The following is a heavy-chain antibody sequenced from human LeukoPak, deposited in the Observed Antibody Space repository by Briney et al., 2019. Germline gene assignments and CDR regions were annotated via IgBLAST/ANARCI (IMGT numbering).Heavy chain of an antibody. V-gene: IGHV3-30-3*01. Sequence: GRSLRLSCAASGFTFSSYAMHWVRQAPGKGLEWVAVISYDGSNKYYADSVKGRFTISRDNSKNTLYLQMNSLRAEDTAVYYCAGEFPLNYYDSRALGAFDIWGQGTMVTVSS. J-gene: IGHJ3*02. CDR2: ISYDGSNK. CDR3: AGEFPLNYYDSRALGAFDI. D-gene: IGHD3-22*01. CDR1: GFTFSSYA.